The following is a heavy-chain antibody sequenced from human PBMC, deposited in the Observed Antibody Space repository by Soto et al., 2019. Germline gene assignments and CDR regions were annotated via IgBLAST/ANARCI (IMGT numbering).Heavy chain of an antibody. J-gene: IGHJ4*02. CDR3: TTDPGDFEDY. CDR2: IKNKKDGGTT. V-gene: IGHV3-15*01. D-gene: IGHD4-17*01. CDR1: GLNFGNAW. Sequence: GSLRLSCAASGLNFGNAWMSWVRQAPGKGLEWVGRIKNKKDGGTTDYAAPVKGRFIISRDDSRNTLYLQMSSLRTEDTAVYYCTTDPGDFEDYWGQGTQVTVSS.